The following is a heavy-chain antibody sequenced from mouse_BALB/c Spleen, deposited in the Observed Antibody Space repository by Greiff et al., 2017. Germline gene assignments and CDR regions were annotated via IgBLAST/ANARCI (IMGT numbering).Heavy chain of an antibody. Sequence: EVKLVESGPGLVKPSQSLSLTCTVTGYSITSDYAWNWIRQFPGNKLEWMGYISYSGSTSYNPSLKSRISITRDTSKNQFFLQLNSVTTEDTATYYCARRGSRRAMDYWGQGTSVTVSS. CDR3: ARRGSRRAMDY. V-gene: IGHV3-2*02. D-gene: IGHD1-1*01. CDR2: ISYSGST. CDR1: GYSITSDYA. J-gene: IGHJ4*01.